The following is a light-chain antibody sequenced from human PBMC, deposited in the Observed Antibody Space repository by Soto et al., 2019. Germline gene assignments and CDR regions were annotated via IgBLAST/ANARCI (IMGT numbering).Light chain of an antibody. V-gene: IGLV1-40*01. J-gene: IGLJ3*02. CDR3: QSYDSSLFNWV. Sequence: QSVLTQPPSASGTPGQRVTISCSGRSSNIGSNYVYWYQQLPGTAPKLLIYGNSNRPSGVPDRFSGSKSGTSACLAITGLQAEDEADYYCQSYDSSLFNWVFGGGTKVTVL. CDR1: SSNIGSNY. CDR2: GNS.